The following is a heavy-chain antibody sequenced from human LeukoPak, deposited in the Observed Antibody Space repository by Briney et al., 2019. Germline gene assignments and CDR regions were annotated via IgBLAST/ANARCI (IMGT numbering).Heavy chain of an antibody. Sequence: GGSLRLSCAASGFTFSNSWMSWVRQAPGKGLEWVANIKQDGSEKYYVDSVKGRFTISRDNAKNSLYLQMNSLRAEDTAVYYCARDRYYYGSGSYIFDYWGQGTLVTVSS. CDR3: ARDRYYYGSGSYIFDY. D-gene: IGHD3-10*01. J-gene: IGHJ4*02. CDR2: IKQDGSEK. V-gene: IGHV3-7*01. CDR1: GFTFSNSW.